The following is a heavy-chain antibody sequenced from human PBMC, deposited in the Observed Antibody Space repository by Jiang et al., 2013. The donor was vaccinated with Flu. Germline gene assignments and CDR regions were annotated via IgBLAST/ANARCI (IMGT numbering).Heavy chain of an antibody. D-gene: IGHD6-19*01. CDR2: INTGNGNT. Sequence: WINTGNGNTKYSQRFQGGVTITRDTSASTAYMELSSLRSEDTTVYYCARALLPVAVAGSVMNWFDPWGQGTLVTVSS. J-gene: IGHJ5*02. V-gene: IGHV1-3*04. CDR3: ARALLPVAVAGSVMNWFDP.